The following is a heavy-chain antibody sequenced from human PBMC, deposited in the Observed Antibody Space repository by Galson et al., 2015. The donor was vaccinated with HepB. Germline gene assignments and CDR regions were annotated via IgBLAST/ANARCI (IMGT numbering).Heavy chain of an antibody. Sequence: SLRLSCAASGFTFSHYAMSWVRQAPGKGLEWVSAVSGSSGGTYYADSVKGRFTLSRDNSKNTLYLQMNSLRVEDTAVYYCAKHLPYYYDSSGEAFDIWGQGTLVTVSS. CDR3: AKHLPYYYDSSGEAFDI. D-gene: IGHD3-22*01. J-gene: IGHJ3*02. CDR2: VSGSSGGT. CDR1: GFTFSHYA. V-gene: IGHV3-23*01.